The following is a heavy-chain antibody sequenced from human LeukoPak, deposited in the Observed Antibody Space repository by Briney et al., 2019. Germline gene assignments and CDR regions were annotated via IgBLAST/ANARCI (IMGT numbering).Heavy chain of an antibody. D-gene: IGHD3-10*01. V-gene: IGHV3-48*03. CDR2: ITSSGSTI. Sequence: GGSLRLSCAASGFTFSSYEMNWVRQAPGKGLEWVSYITSSGSTIYYADSVKGRFTISRDNAKNSLYLQMNSLRAEDTAVYYCAGSMVRGVTFDYLGQGTLVTVSS. CDR3: AGSMVRGVTFDY. CDR1: GFTFSSYE. J-gene: IGHJ4*02.